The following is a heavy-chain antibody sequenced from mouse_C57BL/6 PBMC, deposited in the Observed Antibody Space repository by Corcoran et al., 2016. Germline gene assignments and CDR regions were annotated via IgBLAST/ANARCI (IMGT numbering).Heavy chain of an antibody. CDR2: INPNNGGT. Sequence: EVQLQQSGPELVKPGASVKISCKASGYTFTDYYMNWVKQSHGKSLEWIGDINPNNGGTSYNQKFKGKATLTVDKSSSTAYMERRSLTSEDSAVYYCARSSGTGAMDYWGQGTSVTVSS. CDR3: ARSSGTGAMDY. CDR1: GYTFTDYY. V-gene: IGHV1-26*01. J-gene: IGHJ4*01. D-gene: IGHD4-1*01.